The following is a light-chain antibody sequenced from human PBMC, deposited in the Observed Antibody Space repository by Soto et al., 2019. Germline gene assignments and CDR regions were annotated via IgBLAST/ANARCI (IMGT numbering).Light chain of an antibody. J-gene: IGLJ1*01. CDR1: SSNIGANYA. CDR3: QSYDTSLTGWV. CDR2: DYN. V-gene: IGLV1-40*01. Sequence: QSVLTQPPSVSGAPGHRVTISCAGSSSNIGANYAVHWYQQLPGTAPKLLIYDYNKRPSGVPDRFSGSKSGTSASLAITGLQAADDPEYSCQSYDTSLTGWVFGTGTKVTVL.